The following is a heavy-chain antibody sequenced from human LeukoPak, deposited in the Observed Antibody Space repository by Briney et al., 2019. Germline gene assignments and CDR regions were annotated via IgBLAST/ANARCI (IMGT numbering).Heavy chain of an antibody. CDR1: GGSISSSSYY. Sequence: PSETLSLTCTVSGGSISSSSYYWGWIRQPPGKGLEWIGSIYYSGSTYYNPSLKSRVTISVDTSKNQFSLKLSSVTAADTAVYYCARAMVRGVTKYYFDYWGQGTLVTASS. D-gene: IGHD3-10*01. V-gene: IGHV4-39*07. J-gene: IGHJ4*02. CDR3: ARAMVRGVTKYYFDY. CDR2: IYYSGST.